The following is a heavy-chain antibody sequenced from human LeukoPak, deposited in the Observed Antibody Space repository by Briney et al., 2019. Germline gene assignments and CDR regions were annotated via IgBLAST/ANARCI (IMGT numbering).Heavy chain of an antibody. CDR3: ASTGLGVVVPAAITFDY. CDR2: ISSSSSYI. J-gene: IGHJ4*02. V-gene: IGHV3-21*01. D-gene: IGHD2-2*01. CDR1: GFSVGSNY. Sequence: GGSLRLSCAASGFSVGSNYMNWVRQAPGKGLEWVSSISSSSSYIYYADSVKGRFTISRDNAKNSLYLQMNSLRAEDTAVYYCASTGLGVVVPAAITFDYWGQGTLVTVSS.